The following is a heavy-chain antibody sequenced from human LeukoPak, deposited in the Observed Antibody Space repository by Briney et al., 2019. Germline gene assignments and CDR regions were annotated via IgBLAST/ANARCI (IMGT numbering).Heavy chain of an antibody. CDR1: GYTFTSYY. J-gene: IGHJ4*02. CDR2: INPSGGST. D-gene: IGHD3-16*02. V-gene: IGHV1-46*01. Sequence: ASVKVPCKASGYTFTSYYMHWVRQAPGQGLEWMGIINPSGGSTSYAQKFQGRVTMTRDTSTSTVYMELSSLRSEDTAVYYCARVSRMITFGGVIPEYYFDYWGQGTLVTVSS. CDR3: ARVSRMITFGGVIPEYYFDY.